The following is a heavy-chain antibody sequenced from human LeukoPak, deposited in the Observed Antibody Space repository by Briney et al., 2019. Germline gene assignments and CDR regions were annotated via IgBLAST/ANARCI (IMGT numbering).Heavy chain of an antibody. CDR3: ASLLRTYYYGSGSYGD. CDR2: INHSGST. Sequence: SETLSLTCTVSGGSISSSSYYWGWIRQPPGKGLEWIGEINHSGSTNYNPSLKSRVTISVDTSKNQFSLKLSSVTAADTAVYYCASLLRTYYYGSGSYGDWGQGTLVTVSS. CDR1: GGSISSSSYY. J-gene: IGHJ4*02. V-gene: IGHV4-39*07. D-gene: IGHD3-10*01.